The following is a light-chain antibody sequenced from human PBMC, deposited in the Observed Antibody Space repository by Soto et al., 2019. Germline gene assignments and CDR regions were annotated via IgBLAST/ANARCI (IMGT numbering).Light chain of an antibody. V-gene: IGKV1-39*01. CDR3: QQSYSTPY. CDR2: AAS. CDR1: QSISSY. J-gene: IGKJ3*01. Sequence: DILMTQSPSSLSASVGDRVTITCRASQSISSYLNWYQQKPGKAPKLLIYAASSLQSGVPSRFSGSGSGTDFTLTISSLQPEDFATYYCQQSYSTPYFGPGTKVDIK.